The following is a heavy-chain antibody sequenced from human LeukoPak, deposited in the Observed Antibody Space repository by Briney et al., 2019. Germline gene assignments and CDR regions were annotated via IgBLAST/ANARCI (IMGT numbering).Heavy chain of an antibody. CDR3: AKTTYYDSSLYSFDS. D-gene: IGHD3-22*01. Sequence: GASVKVSCKASGYTFTSYYMHWVRQAPGQGLEWMGIINPSGGSTSYAQKFQGRVTMTRDTSTSTVYMELSSLRSEDTAVYYWAKTTYYDSSLYSFDSWGQGPPVTVSS. CDR2: INPSGGST. V-gene: IGHV1-46*01. CDR1: GYTFTSYY. J-gene: IGHJ4*02.